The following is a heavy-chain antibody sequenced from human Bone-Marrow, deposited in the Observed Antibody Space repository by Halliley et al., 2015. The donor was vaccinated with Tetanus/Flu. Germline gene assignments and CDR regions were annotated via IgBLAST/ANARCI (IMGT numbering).Heavy chain of an antibody. CDR3: AKDRRSKGVSYYGLDV. CDR1: GFNFNNYA. CDR2: IGGDAGST. D-gene: IGHD2-2*01. Sequence: SLRLSCAASGFNFNNYAMTWVRQAPGKGLEWVSGIGGDAGSTYYADSVKGRFTISRDNSKNTLYLQMSSLRAEDTAVYYCAKDRRSKGVSYYGLDVWGQGTTVTVSS. V-gene: IGHV3-23*01. J-gene: IGHJ6*02.